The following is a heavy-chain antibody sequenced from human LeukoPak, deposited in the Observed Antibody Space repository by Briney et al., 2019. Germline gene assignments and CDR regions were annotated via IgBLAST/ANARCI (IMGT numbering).Heavy chain of an antibody. CDR2: ISWNSGSI. D-gene: IGHD2-8*01. CDR1: GFTFDDYA. Sequence: GGSLRLSCAASGFTFDDYAMHWVRQAPGKGLEWVSGISWNSGSIGYADSVKGRFTISRDNAKNSLYLQMNSLRAEDTALYYCAKDSSGVLRSGKGPYYFDYWGQGTLVTVSS. CDR3: AKDSSGVLRSGKGPYYFDY. J-gene: IGHJ4*02. V-gene: IGHV3-9*01.